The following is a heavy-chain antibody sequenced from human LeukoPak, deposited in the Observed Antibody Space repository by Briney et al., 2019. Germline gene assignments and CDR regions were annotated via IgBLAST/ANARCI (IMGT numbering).Heavy chain of an antibody. V-gene: IGHV1-18*01. CDR3: ARLYYDSSGYWDVGAWFDP. CDR2: ISAYNGNT. J-gene: IGHJ5*02. D-gene: IGHD3-22*01. Sequence: ASVKVSCKASGYTFTSYGISWVRQAPGQGLEWMGWISAYNGNTNYAQKLQGRVTMTTDTSTSAAYMELRSLRSDDTAVYYCARLYYDSSGYWDVGAWFDPWGQGTLVTVSS. CDR1: GYTFTSYG.